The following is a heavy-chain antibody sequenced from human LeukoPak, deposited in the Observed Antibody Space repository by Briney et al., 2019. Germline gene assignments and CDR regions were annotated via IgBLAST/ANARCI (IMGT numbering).Heavy chain of an antibody. CDR1: GFTFSDYY. CDR3: VRDSRTGVDY. J-gene: IGHJ4*02. V-gene: IGHV3-74*01. CDR2: ISNEGSTT. Sequence: GGSLRLSSAASGFTFSDYYMHWVRQGPGEGPVWVSRISNEGSTTFYADSVKGRFTISRDNAKNTLYLEMNSLRAEDTAVYYCVRDSRTGVDYWGQGTRVTVSS. D-gene: IGHD1-1*01.